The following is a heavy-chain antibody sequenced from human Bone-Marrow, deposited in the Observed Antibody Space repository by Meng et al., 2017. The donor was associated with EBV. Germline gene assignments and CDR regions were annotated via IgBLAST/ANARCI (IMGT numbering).Heavy chain of an antibody. J-gene: IGHJ5*02. CDR2: ISNSRCS. CDR3: ARAKPLRWFDH. V-gene: IGHV4-34*01. D-gene: IGHD3-16*01. Sequence: WLGQSPEKGLWIIGGISNSRCSNYYPSLKSRATISVDTTENQLSLKLSSVTAAVTAVYCCARAKPLRWFDHWGQGSLVTVSS.